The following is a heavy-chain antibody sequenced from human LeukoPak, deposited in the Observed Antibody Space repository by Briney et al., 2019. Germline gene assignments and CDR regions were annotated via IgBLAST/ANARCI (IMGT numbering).Heavy chain of an antibody. CDR3: ARNSFRPRRYSGYDIDY. V-gene: IGHV1-69*04. CDR1: GGTFSSYA. D-gene: IGHD5-12*01. CDR2: IIPILGIA. J-gene: IGHJ4*02. Sequence: ASVKVSCKASGGTFSSYAISWVRQAPGQGLEWMGRIIPILGIANYAQKFQGRVTITADKSTSTAYMELSSLRSEDTAVYYCARNSFRPRRYSGYDIDYWGQGTLVTVSS.